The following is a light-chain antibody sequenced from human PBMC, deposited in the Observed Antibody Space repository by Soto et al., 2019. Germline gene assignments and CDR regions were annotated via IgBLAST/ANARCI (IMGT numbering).Light chain of an antibody. J-gene: IGKJ5*01. Sequence: DIVMTQSPASLSVAPGERVTFSCRASQGVSRKLAWYQHKPGQAPRLLISGASTRATGIPARFSGSGSGTEFTLTISSLQSEDFAVYYCQQYNNWPPITFGQGTRLEI. CDR3: QQYNNWPPIT. V-gene: IGKV3-15*01. CDR2: GAS. CDR1: QGVSRK.